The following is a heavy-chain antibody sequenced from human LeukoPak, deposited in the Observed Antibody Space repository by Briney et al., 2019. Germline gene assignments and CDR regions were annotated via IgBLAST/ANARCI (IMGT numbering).Heavy chain of an antibody. V-gene: IGHV4-59*01. CDR3: AKLRRFGELSPDY. J-gene: IGHJ4*02. Sequence: SETLSLTCTVSGGSIRSYYWSWIRQAPGQGLEWIRYIYYSGTTNRNPSLKSRVTLSVDTSKSQFSLKLTSVTAADTAVYYCAKLRRFGELSPDYWGQGALVIVSS. CDR1: GGSIRSYY. CDR2: IYYSGTT. D-gene: IGHD3-10*01.